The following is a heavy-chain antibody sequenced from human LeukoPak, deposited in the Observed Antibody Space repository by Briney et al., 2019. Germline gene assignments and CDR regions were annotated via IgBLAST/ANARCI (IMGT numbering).Heavy chain of an antibody. CDR1: GGSISSYY. V-gene: IGHV4-59*01. D-gene: IGHD1-26*01. CDR2: YSGST. J-gene: IGHJ4*02. Sequence: PSETLSLTCTVSGGSISSYYWTWIRQPPGKGLEWIGYYSGSTNYNPSLKSRVTISVDTSKNQFSLKLTSVTAADTAVYYCARGVNSGYFDYCGQGTLVTVSS. CDR3: ARGVNSGYFDY.